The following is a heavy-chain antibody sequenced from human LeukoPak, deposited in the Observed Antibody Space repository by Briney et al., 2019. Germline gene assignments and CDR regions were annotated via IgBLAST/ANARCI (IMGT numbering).Heavy chain of an antibody. CDR2: ISSSSSYI. CDR1: GFTFSSYS. V-gene: IGHV3-21*04. J-gene: IGHJ4*02. CDR3: VPLQGSTRLWFGGSDFAY. D-gene: IGHD3-10*01. Sequence: KPGGSLRLSCAASGFTFSSYSMNWVRQAPGKGLEWVSSISSSSSYIYYADSVKGRFTISRDNSKNTLYLQMNSLRADDTAVYYCVPLQGSTRLWFGGSDFAYWGQGTLVTVSS.